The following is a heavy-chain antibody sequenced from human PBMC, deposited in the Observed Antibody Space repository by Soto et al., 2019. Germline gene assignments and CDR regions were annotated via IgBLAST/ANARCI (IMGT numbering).Heavy chain of an antibody. J-gene: IGHJ4*02. CDR3: TTGSGSGFVGY. Sequence: PSETLSLTCTVSGGSISSGDYYWSWIRQPPGKGLEWMGYIYYTGSTYYNPSLKSRVSISIDTSKNQFSLKLSSVTAADTAVYYCTTGSGSGFVGYWGQGTLVTVSS. CDR2: IYYTGST. D-gene: IGHD6-19*01. CDR1: GGSISSGDYY. V-gene: IGHV4-30-4*03.